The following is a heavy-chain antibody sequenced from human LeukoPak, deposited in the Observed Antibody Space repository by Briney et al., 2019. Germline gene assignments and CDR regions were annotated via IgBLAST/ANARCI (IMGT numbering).Heavy chain of an antibody. V-gene: IGHV3-7*01. Sequence: GGSLRLSCAASGFTFSNYWMSWVRQAPGRGLEWVANINQDGSVKYYVVSVKGRFTISRDNAKNSQYLQMNSLRVEDTAVYYCARIGYSSSSLDYWGQGTLVTVPS. CDR3: ARIGYSSSSLDY. CDR1: GFTFSNYW. J-gene: IGHJ4*02. D-gene: IGHD6-6*01. CDR2: INQDGSVK.